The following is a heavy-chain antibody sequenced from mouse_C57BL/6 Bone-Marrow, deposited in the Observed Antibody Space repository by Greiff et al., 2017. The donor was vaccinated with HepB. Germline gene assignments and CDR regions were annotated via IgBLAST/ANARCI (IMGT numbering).Heavy chain of an antibody. CDR2: INPSSGYT. J-gene: IGHJ4*01. CDR1: GYTFTSYW. D-gene: IGHD2-1*01. CDR3: ALYGNCVSYAMDY. V-gene: IGHV1-7*01. Sequence: QVQLQQSGAELAKPGASVKLSCKASGYTFTSYWMHWVKQRPGQGLEWIGYINPSSGYTKYNQKFKDKATLTADKSSSTAYMQLSSLTYEDSAVYYCALYGNCVSYAMDYWGTGTSVTVSS.